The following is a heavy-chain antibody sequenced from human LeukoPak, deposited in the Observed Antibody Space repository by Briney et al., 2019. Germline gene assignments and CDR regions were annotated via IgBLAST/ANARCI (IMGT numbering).Heavy chain of an antibody. CDR2: IYYSGST. CDR3: ARETSQKGAHYMDV. CDR1: GGSISSYY. J-gene: IGHJ6*03. V-gene: IGHV4-59*01. Sequence: SETLSLTCTVSGGSISSYYWSWIRQPPGKGLEWIGYIYYSGSTNYKSSLKSRVTISVDTSKNQFSLKLSSVTAADTAVYYCARETSQKGAHYMDVWGKGTTVTVSS. D-gene: IGHD3-16*01.